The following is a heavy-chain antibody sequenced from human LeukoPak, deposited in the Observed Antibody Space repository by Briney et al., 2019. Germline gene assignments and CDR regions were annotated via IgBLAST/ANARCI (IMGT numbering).Heavy chain of an antibody. D-gene: IGHD4-17*01. CDR3: ARDKYGAYFDS. CDR1: GVTFSSHS. CDR2: ISNDGTST. J-gene: IGHJ4*02. Sequence: HTGGSLRLSCAASGVTFSSHSMHWVRQAPGKGLVWVSGISNDGTSTTYADSVKGRFTISRDNAKNTLYLQMHSLRAEDTAVYYCARDKYGAYFDSWGQGTLVTVSS. V-gene: IGHV3-74*01.